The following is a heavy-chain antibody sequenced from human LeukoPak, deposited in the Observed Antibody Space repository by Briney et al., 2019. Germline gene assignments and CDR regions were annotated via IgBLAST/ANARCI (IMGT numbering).Heavy chain of an antibody. Sequence: GGSLRLSCAASGFTFSNYWMTWVRQAPGKGLEWVANIKQDGSEKYYVDSVKGRFTISRDNSKNSLYLQMNSLRAEDTAVYYCARPVGATNHWGQGTLVTVSS. V-gene: IGHV3-7*01. CDR2: IKQDGSEK. CDR3: ARPVGATNH. J-gene: IGHJ5*02. CDR1: GFTFSNYW. D-gene: IGHD1-26*01.